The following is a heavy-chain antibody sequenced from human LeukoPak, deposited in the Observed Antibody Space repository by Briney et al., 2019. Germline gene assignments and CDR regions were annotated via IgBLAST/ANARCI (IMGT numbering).Heavy chain of an antibody. CDR1: GGSFSGYY. CDR3: ASRYPTFGPARASYYFDY. Sequence: PSETLSLTRAVYGGSFSGYYWSWIRQPPGKGLEWIGEINHSGSTNYNPSLKSRVTISVDTSKNQFSLKLSSVTAADTAVYYCASRYPTFGPARASYYFDYWGQGTLVTVSS. J-gene: IGHJ4*02. CDR2: INHSGST. D-gene: IGHD1-26*01. V-gene: IGHV4-34*01.